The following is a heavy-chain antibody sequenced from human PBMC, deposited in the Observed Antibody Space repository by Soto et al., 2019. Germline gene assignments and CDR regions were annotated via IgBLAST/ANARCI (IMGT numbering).Heavy chain of an antibody. CDR1: GAYVSDFS. CDR3: ARESGENWTYEAH. V-gene: IGHV4-4*07. Sequence: QVQQLELGPGLVKPWDTLSLTCTVSGAYVSDFSWSWIRQPAGKGLEWIGRITVNGITQYTPSIWSRVTMSMDTSRNQFSLNLQSATAADTALYYCARESGENWTYEAHWRQGTLVTVSS. D-gene: IGHD1-7*01. CDR2: ITVNGIT. J-gene: IGHJ1*01.